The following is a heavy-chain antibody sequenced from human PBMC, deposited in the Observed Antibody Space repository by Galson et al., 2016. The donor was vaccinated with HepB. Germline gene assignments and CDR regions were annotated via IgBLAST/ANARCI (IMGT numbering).Heavy chain of an antibody. CDR3: ARDVAGNFDS. J-gene: IGHJ4*02. Sequence: SLRLSCAASGFRLSSYSMNWVHQAPGKGLEWVSSISAFGTYKYYPDSVKGRFTISRDNAENSLYLQMDSLKLDDTAVYYCARDVAGNFDSWGQGTPVTVSS. V-gene: IGHV3-21*01. CDR2: ISAFGTYK. D-gene: IGHD6-19*01. CDR1: GFRLSSYS.